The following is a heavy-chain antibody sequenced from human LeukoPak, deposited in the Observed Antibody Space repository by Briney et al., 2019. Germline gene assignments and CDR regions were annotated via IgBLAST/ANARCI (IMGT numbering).Heavy chain of an antibody. J-gene: IGHJ6*03. D-gene: IGHD5-18*01. Sequence: SVKVSCKASGGTFSSYATSWVRQAPGQGLEWMGGIIPIFGTANYAQKFQGRVTITTDESTSTAYMELSSLRSEDTAVYYCARGGYSYMVRFGGNYYYMDVWGKGTTVTVSS. V-gene: IGHV1-69*05. CDR3: ARGGYSYMVRFGGNYYYMDV. CDR2: IIPIFGTA. CDR1: GGTFSSYA.